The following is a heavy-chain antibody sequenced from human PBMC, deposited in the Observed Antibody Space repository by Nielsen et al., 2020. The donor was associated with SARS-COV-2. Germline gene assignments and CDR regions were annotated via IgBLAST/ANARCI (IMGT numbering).Heavy chain of an antibody. J-gene: IGHJ6*02. CDR1: GFTFSSYA. CDR2: ISGSGGST. Sequence: GESLKISCAASGFTFSSYAMSWVRQAPGKGLEWVSAISGSGGSTYYADSVKGRFTISRDNSKNTLYLQMNSLRAEDTAVYYCATALCSSTSCYYYGMDVWGQGTTVTVSS. V-gene: IGHV3-23*01. D-gene: IGHD2-2*01. CDR3: ATALCSSTSCYYYGMDV.